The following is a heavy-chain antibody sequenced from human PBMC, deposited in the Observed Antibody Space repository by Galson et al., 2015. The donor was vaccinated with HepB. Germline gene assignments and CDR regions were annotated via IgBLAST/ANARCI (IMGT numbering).Heavy chain of an antibody. V-gene: IGHV3-72*01. Sequence: SLRLSCAASGFTFSDYYMDWVRQAPGKGLEWVGRIRDKGHSYTTEYAASVKGRFTISRDDSKSLLYLQMNSLNTEDTAVYYCAGLLRPPPDAFDIWGQGTVVVVSS. CDR2: IRDKGHSYTT. J-gene: IGHJ3*02. CDR3: AGLLRPPPDAFDI. D-gene: IGHD2-15*01. CDR1: GFTFSDYY.